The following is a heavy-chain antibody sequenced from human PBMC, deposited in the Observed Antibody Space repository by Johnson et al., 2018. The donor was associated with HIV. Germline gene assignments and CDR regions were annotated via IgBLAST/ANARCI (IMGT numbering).Heavy chain of an antibody. V-gene: IGHV3-9*01. D-gene: IGHD2-2*01. CDR1: GFTFDDYA. Sequence: QLVESGGGLVQPGRSLRLSCAASGFTFDDYAMHWVRQAPGKGLEWVSSISWNSGSIGYADSVKGRFTISRDNAKNSLYLQMNSLRAEDTALYYCAKDMAQTSYYDAFDIWGQGTMVTVSS. CDR3: AKDMAQTSYYDAFDI. CDR2: ISWNSGSI. J-gene: IGHJ3*02.